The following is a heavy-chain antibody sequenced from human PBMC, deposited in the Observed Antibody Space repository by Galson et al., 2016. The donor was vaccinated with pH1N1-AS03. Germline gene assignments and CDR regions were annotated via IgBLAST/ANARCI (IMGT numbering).Heavy chain of an antibody. CDR3: ARDRGFRPDTFDI. D-gene: IGHD2-15*01. CDR1: GYPFSTYG. CDR2: VSGYDDDT. J-gene: IGHJ3*02. V-gene: IGHV1-18*04. Sequence: VKVSCKASGYPFSTYGVSWVRQAPGQGLEWMGWVSGYDDDTNYAQNVAGRVTMTTDKSTSTVYMELRSLRSDDTAVYYCARDRGFRPDTFDIWGQGTWVTASS.